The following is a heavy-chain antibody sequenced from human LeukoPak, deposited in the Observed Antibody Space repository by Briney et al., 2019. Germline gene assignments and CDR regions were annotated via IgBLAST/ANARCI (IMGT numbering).Heavy chain of an antibody. CDR2: IYYSGST. V-gene: IGHV4-59*01. Sequence: TSETLSLTCTGSGGSISSYYWSWIRQPPGKGLEWIGYIYYSGSTNYNPSLKSRVTISVDTSKNQFSLKLSSVTAADTAVYYCARGSGRGMDVWGQGTTVTVSS. CDR1: GGSISSYY. J-gene: IGHJ6*02. D-gene: IGHD1-26*01. CDR3: ARGSGRGMDV.